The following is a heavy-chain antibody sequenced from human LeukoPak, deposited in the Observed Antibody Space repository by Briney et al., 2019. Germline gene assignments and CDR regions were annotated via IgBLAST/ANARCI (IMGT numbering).Heavy chain of an antibody. D-gene: IGHD3-22*01. V-gene: IGHV1-18*01. CDR1: GYTFTSYG. Sequence: ASVKVSCKASGYTFTSYGISWVRQAPGQGLEWMGWISAYNGNTNYAQKLQGRVTMTTDTSTSTAYMELRSLRSDDTAVYYCARDPYYDSSGYYEPHAFDIWGQGTMVTVSS. CDR3: ARDPYYDSSGYYEPHAFDI. CDR2: ISAYNGNT. J-gene: IGHJ3*02.